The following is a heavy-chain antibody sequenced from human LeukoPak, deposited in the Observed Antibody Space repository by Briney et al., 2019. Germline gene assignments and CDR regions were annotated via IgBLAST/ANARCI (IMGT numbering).Heavy chain of an antibody. D-gene: IGHD3-10*01. J-gene: IGHJ4*02. Sequence: ASLKVSCKASGYTFTDYYMHWVRQAPGHGLEWMGWIYPDSGGTNYAQKFQGRVTMTRDTSISTAYMGLSRLASDDTAVYYCARGRSDYYLDSWGQGTLVTVSS. CDR1: GYTFTDYY. V-gene: IGHV1-2*02. CDR2: IYPDSGGT. CDR3: ARGRSDYYLDS.